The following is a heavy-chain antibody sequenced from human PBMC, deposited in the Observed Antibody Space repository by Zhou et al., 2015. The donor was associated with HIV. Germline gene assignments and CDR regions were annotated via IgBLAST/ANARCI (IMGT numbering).Heavy chain of an antibody. Sequence: QVQLVQSGAEVKKPGSSVKVSCKASGGTFSSYTISWVRQAPGQGLEWMGRIIPILGIANYAQKFQGRVTITADKSTSTAYMELSSLRSEDTAVYYCAREGEEYCSSTSCYRSDYYYGMDVWGQGTTVTVSS. CDR2: IIPILGIA. CDR3: AREGEEYCSSTSCYRSDYYYGMDV. V-gene: IGHV1-69*08. CDR1: GGTFSSYT. D-gene: IGHD2-2*01. J-gene: IGHJ6*02.